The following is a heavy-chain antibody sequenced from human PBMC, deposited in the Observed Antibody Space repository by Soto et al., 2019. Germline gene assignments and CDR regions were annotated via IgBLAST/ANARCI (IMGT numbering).Heavy chain of an antibody. V-gene: IGHV2-5*02. CDR2: IYWDDDK. Sequence: QITLKESGPTLVKPTQTITLTCTFSGFSLSTSGVGVAWIRQPPGKALEWLALIYWDDDKRYRPSLESRLTITKDTSKNQVVLTMTHMASVNTATYYCAYLPCSGGSCYWFSFSGMDVWGQVTTVTVSS. D-gene: IGHD2-15*01. J-gene: IGHJ6*02. CDR3: AYLPCSGGSCYWFSFSGMDV. CDR1: GFSLSTSGVG.